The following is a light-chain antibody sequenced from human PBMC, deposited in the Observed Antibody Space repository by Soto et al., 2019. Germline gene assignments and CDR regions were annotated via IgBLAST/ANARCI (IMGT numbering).Light chain of an antibody. CDR3: SSFTTSTSDVV. CDR2: DVS. J-gene: IGLJ2*01. Sequence: QSALTQPASVSGSPGQSITISGTGTSSDVGGNNYVSWYQQHPGKAPKVVIYDVSDRPSGVSNRFSGSKFGNTASLTISGLQAVEEADYYCSSFTTSTSDVVFGGGTTVTVL. CDR1: SSDVGGNNY. V-gene: IGLV2-14*03.